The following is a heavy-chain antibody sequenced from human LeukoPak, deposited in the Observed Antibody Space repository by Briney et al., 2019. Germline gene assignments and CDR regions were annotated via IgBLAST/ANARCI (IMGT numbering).Heavy chain of an antibody. D-gene: IGHD3-10*01. CDR3: AKDGYSITMVRGVIRVTNLYYYYGMDV. CDR2: ISGSGGST. V-gene: IGHV3-23*01. J-gene: IGHJ6*02. Sequence: PGGSLRLSCAVSGFTFSSYAMSWVRQAPGKGLEWVSAISGSGGSTYYADSVKGRFTISRDNSKNTLYLQMNSLRAEDTAVYYCAKDGYSITMVRGVIRVTNLYYYYGMDVWGQGTTVTVSS. CDR1: GFTFSSYA.